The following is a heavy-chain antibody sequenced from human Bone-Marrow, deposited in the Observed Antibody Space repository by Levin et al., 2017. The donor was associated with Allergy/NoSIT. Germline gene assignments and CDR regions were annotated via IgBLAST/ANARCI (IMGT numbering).Heavy chain of an antibody. CDR3: ATSSPDYYDINGESEYFHH. J-gene: IGHJ1*01. V-gene: IGHV3-48*02. Sequence: SCAASGFTFSDFNMNWVRQAPGKGLEWVSYITSSSNKIYYADSLKGRFIISRDNAKNSLSLQMNSLRDEDTAVYFCATSSPDYYDINGESEYFHHWGQGTLVTVSS. CDR2: ITSSSNKI. D-gene: IGHD3-22*01. CDR1: GFTFSDFN.